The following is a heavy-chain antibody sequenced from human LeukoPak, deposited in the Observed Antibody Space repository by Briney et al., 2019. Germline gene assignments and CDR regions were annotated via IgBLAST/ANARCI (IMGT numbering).Heavy chain of an antibody. CDR1: GYIFTDYY. CDR2: INPNTGTT. J-gene: IGHJ4*02. V-gene: IGHV1-2*02. Sequence: ASVKVSCKASGYIFTDYYIHWVRQAPGQGLEWMGWINPNTGTTNYAQKFQGRVTMTTDTSTTTAYMELSRLTSDDTAVYYCARPYDDSGYYSNYWGQGTLVTVSS. CDR3: ARPYDDSGYYSNY. D-gene: IGHD3-22*01.